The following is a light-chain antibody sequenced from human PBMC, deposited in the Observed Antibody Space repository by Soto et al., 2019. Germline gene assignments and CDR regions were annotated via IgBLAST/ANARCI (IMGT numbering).Light chain of an antibody. CDR1: QGVSATY. J-gene: IGKJ5*01. V-gene: IGKV3-20*01. CDR3: QQYGSASIT. Sequence: IVLTQSPGTLSLSPGERATLSCRAGQGVSATYLAWFQQKPGQAPRLLIYGASSRATGVPDRFSGSGSGTDFTLTISRLEPEDFAVYYCQQYGSASITFGQGTRLEIK. CDR2: GAS.